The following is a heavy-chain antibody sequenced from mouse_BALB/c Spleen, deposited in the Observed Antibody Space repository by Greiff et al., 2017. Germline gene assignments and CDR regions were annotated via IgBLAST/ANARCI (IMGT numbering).Heavy chain of an antibody. D-gene: IGHD2-3*01. CDR3: ARSGLLTWFAY. CDR1: GFTFSSYG. J-gene: IGHJ3*01. CDR2: ISSGGSYT. V-gene: IGHV5-6*01. Sequence: EVQGVESGGDLVKPGGSLKLSCAASGFTFSSYGMSWVRQTPDKRLEWVATISSGGSYTYYPDSVKGRFTISRDNPKNTLFLQMTSLRSEDTAMYYCARSGLLTWFAYWGQGTLVTVSA.